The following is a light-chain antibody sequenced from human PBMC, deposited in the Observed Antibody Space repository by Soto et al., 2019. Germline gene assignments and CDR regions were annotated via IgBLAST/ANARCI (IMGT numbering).Light chain of an antibody. CDR3: SSYTSSSTLVV. V-gene: IGLV2-14*03. CDR2: DVS. CDR1: SSDDGGYNY. Sequence: QSALTQPASVSGSPGQSITISCTGTSSDDGGYNYVSWYQQHPGKVPKLMIHDVSNRPSGVSNRFSGSKSGNTASLTISGLQAEDEADYYCSSYTSSSTLVVFGGGTKLTVL. J-gene: IGLJ2*01.